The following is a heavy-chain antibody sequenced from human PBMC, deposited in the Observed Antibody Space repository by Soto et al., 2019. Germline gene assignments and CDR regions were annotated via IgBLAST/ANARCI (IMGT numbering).Heavy chain of an antibody. V-gene: IGHV3-33*01. CDR1: GFTFSTYG. D-gene: IGHD1-26*01. CDR2: IRYDGSHK. Sequence: QVQLVESGGGVVQPGRSLRLSCAASGFTFSTYGMHWVRQAPGTGLEWVVVIRYDGSHKDYADSVKGRFTISRDNSKNTLYMQMNSVRVEDTAVYYCARAVGPFDYWGQGTLVAVSS. J-gene: IGHJ4*02. CDR3: ARAVGPFDY.